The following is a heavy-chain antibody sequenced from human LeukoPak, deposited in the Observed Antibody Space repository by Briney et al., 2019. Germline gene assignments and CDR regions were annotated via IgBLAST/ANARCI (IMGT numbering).Heavy chain of an antibody. V-gene: IGHV5-51*01. D-gene: IGHD4-17*01. J-gene: IGHJ4*02. CDR2: IYPGDSDT. CDR3: ARPPHKYDYGDYFDY. CDR1: GYSFTSYW. Sequence: GESLKISCKGSGYSFTSYWIGWVRQMPGKGLEWMGIIYPGDSDTRYSPSFQGQVTISADKSISTAYLQWSSLKASDTAMYYCARPPHKYDYGDYFDYWGQGALVTVSS.